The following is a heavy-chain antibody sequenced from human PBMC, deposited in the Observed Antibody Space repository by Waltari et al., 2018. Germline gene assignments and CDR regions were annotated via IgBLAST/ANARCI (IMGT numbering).Heavy chain of an antibody. CDR1: GFTFSSYS. CDR3: ARDLGNFWSGYHLDS. CDR2: SSSDTGYI. V-gene: IGHV3-21*01. D-gene: IGHD3-3*01. J-gene: IGHJ4*02. Sequence: EVQLVESGGGLVKPGGSLRLSCAASGFTFSSYSMKWVRQATGKGLEWVSSSSSDTGYIYYADSVKGRFTISRDNAKNSLYLQLNSLRAEDTAVYYCARDLGNFWSGYHLDSWGQGTLVTVSS.